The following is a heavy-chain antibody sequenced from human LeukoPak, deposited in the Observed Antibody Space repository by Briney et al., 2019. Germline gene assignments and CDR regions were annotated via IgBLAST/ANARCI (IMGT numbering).Heavy chain of an antibody. CDR1: GFSFSAYA. D-gene: IGHD3-3*01. CDR2: IRGSGVNT. J-gene: IGHJ4*02. V-gene: IGHV3-23*01. CDR3: ARVGAYDFWSGQVVDY. Sequence: GGSLRLSCTASGFSFSAYAMMWVRQAPGKGPEWVSAIRGSGVNTYYADSVKGRFTISRDNTKNSLYLQMNSLRAEDTAVYYCARVGAYDFWSGQVVDYWGQGTLVTVSS.